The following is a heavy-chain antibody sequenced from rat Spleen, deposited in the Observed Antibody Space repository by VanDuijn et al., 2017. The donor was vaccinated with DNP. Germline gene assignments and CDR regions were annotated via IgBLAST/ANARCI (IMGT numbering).Heavy chain of an antibody. CDR1: GFTFSNYG. D-gene: IGHD1-6*01. CDR3: AKDRDYVYTSYYYVMDA. CDR2: ISPSGGNT. J-gene: IGHJ4*01. V-gene: IGHV5-19*01. Sequence: EVQLVESGGGLVQPGRSLKLSCAASGFTFSNYGMHWIRQAPTKGLEWVASISPSGGNTYYRDSVKGRFTISRDNAKSTLYLQMDSLRYEDTATYYCAKDRDYVYTSYYYVMDAWGQGASVTVSS.